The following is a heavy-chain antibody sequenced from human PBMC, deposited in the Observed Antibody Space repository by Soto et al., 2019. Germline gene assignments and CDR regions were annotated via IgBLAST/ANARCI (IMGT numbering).Heavy chain of an antibody. Sequence: QLQLQESGPGLVKPSETLSLTCTVSGGSISRSFYYWGWVRQPPGKGLEWIGSIYYSGGTYYNPSLQSRVTISVDTSKHQFSLKLSSVTAADTAGYYCAKPSGSYLYYFHYWAREPWSPSPQ. D-gene: IGHD1-26*01. CDR3: AKPSGSYLYYFHY. J-gene: IGHJ4*02. CDR1: GGSISRSFYY. CDR2: IYYSGGT. V-gene: IGHV4-39*01.